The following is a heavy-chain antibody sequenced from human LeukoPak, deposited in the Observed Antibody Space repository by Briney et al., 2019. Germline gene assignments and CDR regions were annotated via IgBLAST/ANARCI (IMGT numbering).Heavy chain of an antibody. V-gene: IGHV1-46*01. Sequence: ASVKVSCKTSGYTFTSFYMHWVRQAPGQGLEWMGVINPSGGTTNYAQKFQGRVTMTRDTSTSTVYMELSSLRSEDTAVCYCARGGDTAMEDFDYWGQGTLVTVSS. CDR3: ARGGDTAMEDFDY. CDR1: GYTFTSFY. D-gene: IGHD5-18*01. CDR2: INPSGGTT. J-gene: IGHJ4*02.